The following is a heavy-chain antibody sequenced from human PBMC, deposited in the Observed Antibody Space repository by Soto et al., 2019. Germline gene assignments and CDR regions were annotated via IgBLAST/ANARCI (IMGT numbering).Heavy chain of an antibody. CDR2: ISAYNGNT. CDR3: ARVREYSSSWARGWYYYGMDV. CDR1: GYTFTSYG. D-gene: IGHD6-6*01. V-gene: IGHV1-18*04. J-gene: IGHJ6*02. Sequence: ASVKVSCKASGYTFTSYGISWVRQAPGQGLEWMGWISAYNGNTNYAQKLQGRVTMTTDTSTSTAYMELRSLRSDDTAVYYCARVREYSSSWARGWYYYGMDVWGQWTTVTVSS.